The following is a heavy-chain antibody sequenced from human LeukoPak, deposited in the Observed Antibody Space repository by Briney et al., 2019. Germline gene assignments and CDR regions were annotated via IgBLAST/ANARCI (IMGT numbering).Heavy chain of an antibody. CDR3: AREASSANYYYYYGMDV. CDR1: GFTVSSNY. Sequence: PGGSLRLSCAASGFTVSSNYMSWVRQATGKGLEWVSDIYSGSSTYYADSVKGRFTISRDNTKNTLYLQMNSLRAEDTAVYYCAREASSANYYYYYGMDVWGQGTTVTVSS. J-gene: IGHJ6*02. D-gene: IGHD2-15*01. V-gene: IGHV3-66*01. CDR2: IYSGSST.